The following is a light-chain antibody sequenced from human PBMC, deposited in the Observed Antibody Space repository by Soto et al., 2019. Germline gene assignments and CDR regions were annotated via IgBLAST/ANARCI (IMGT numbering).Light chain of an antibody. Sequence: ETVLTQSPGTLSLSPGERATLSCRASQSVSSSYLAWYQQKPGQAPRLRIYDASSRATGIPDRFSGSGSGTDFTLTIRRLETEDFAVYYCQQYGRSPPSWTFGQGTKVELK. CDR1: QSVSSSY. CDR3: QQYGRSPPSWT. CDR2: DAS. J-gene: IGKJ1*01. V-gene: IGKV3-20*01.